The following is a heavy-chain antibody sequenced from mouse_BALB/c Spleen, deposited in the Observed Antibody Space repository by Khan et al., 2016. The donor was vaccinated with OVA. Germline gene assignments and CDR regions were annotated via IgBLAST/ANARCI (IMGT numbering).Heavy chain of an antibody. V-gene: IGHV3-2*02. CDR3: ARKNDYGYAVDY. CDR1: GYSITSNYA. Sequence: EVQLQESGPGLVKPSQSLSLTCTVTGYSITSNYAWNWIRQFPGNKLEWMGYISYSGSTSYNPSLKRRISITRDTSKNQFFLQLNSVTTEDTATYDCARKNDYGYAVDYWGQGTSVTVSS. D-gene: IGHD1-1*01. J-gene: IGHJ4*01. CDR2: ISYSGST.